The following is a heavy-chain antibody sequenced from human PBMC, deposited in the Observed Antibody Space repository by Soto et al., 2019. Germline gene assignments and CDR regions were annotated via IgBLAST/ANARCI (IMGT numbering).Heavy chain of an antibody. D-gene: IGHD6-6*01. CDR2: ISYDGSNK. CDR3: ARGYSSSSYPFDY. Sequence: QVQLVESGGGVVQPGRSLRLSCAASGFTFSSYAMHWVRQAPGKGLEWVAVISYDGSNKYYADSVKGRFTISRDNSKNTLYLQMNSLRAEDTAVSYCARGYSSSSYPFDYWGQGTLVTVSS. J-gene: IGHJ4*02. V-gene: IGHV3-30-3*01. CDR1: GFTFSSYA.